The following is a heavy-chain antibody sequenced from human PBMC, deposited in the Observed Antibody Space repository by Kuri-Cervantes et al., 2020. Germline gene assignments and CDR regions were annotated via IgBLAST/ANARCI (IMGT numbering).Heavy chain of an antibody. CDR2: IYWDDDK. D-gene: IGHD6-13*01. V-gene: IGHV2-5*02. J-gene: IGHJ4*02. CDR1: GFSLSTSGVG. Sequence: SGPTLVKPTQTLTLTCTFSGFSLSTSGVGVGWIRQPPGKALEWLALIYWDDDKRYSPSLKTRLTISKDTSKNQVVLTMTNMDPVDTTTYYCARTSDIAAAGQYYFDYWGRGTLVTVSS. CDR3: ARTSDIAAAGQYYFDY.